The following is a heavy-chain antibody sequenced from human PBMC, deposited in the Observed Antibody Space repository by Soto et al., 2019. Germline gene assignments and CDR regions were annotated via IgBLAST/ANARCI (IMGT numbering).Heavy chain of an antibody. CDR1: GFTFRNFG. CDR3: ARDGDIQGGPPPKNYAMDV. D-gene: IGHD5-12*01. J-gene: IGHJ6*02. CDR2: IWYDGSNK. Sequence: GESLKISCSASGFTFRNFGFHWVRQAPGKGLEWVALIWYDGSNKYYAESLKGRVSISRDNSKNTLYLEMKSLRFEDTAVYYCARDGDIQGGPPPKNYAMDVWGQGTTVTVSS. V-gene: IGHV3-33*08.